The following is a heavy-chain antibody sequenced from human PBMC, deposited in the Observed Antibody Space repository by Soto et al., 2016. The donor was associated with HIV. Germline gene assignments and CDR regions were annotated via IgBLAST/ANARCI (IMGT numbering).Heavy chain of an antibody. D-gene: IGHD2-15*01. CDR3: ARDNSAYCGGGSCYEALFDY. CDR2: ISSSGDYI. Sequence: EVQLVESGGGLVKPGGSLRLSCSASGFTFTTYSMNWVRQAPGKGLEWVSSISSSGDYINYADSVKGRFTISRDNAKNSLFLQMNSLRVEDTAIYYCARDNSAYCGGGSCYEALFDYWGQGTLVTVSS. V-gene: IGHV3-21*01. CDR1: GFTFTTYS. J-gene: IGHJ4*02.